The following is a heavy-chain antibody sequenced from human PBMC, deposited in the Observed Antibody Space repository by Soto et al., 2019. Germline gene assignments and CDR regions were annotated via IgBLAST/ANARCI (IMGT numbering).Heavy chain of an antibody. CDR2: IYPGDSDT. V-gene: IGHV5-51*01. D-gene: IGHD2-2*01. CDR3: AREIVPEGSFDY. CDR1: GYNFRNHW. Sequence: PGESLKISCKGSGYNFRNHWIGWVRQMPGKGLEWVGFIYPGDSDTKYSRSFQGQVTISADKSISTAYLQWSSLKASDSAMYYCAREIVPEGSFDYWGRGTRVTVSS. J-gene: IGHJ4*02.